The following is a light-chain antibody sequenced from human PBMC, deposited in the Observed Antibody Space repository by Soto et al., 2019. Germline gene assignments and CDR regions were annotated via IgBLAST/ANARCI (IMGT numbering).Light chain of an antibody. J-gene: IGLJ3*02. V-gene: IGLV2-14*01. CDR1: GSDIGTYNF. Sequence: QSALTHPASVSGSPGQSITISCSGSGSDIGTYNFVSWYQHHPGRAPKLIISEVANRPSGVSDRFSGSKSGSLASLTISGLQADDEAVYYCSSYTNTGTLVVFGVGTKVTVL. CDR3: SSYTNTGTLVV. CDR2: EVA.